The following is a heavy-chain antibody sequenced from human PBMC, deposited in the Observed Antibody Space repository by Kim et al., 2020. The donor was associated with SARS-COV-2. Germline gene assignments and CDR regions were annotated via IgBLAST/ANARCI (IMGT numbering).Heavy chain of an antibody. CDR1: GFTFSSYS. J-gene: IGHJ4*02. D-gene: IGHD5-12*01. Sequence: GGSLRLSCAASGFTFSSYSMNWVRQAPGKGLEWVSSISSSSRYTYYADSVKGRFTISRDNAKNSLYLQMNSLRAEDTAVYYCARAPKWLRSPRLGHYFDYWGQGTLVTVSS. CDR2: ISSSSRYT. V-gene: IGHV3-21*04. CDR3: ARAPKWLRSPRLGHYFDY.